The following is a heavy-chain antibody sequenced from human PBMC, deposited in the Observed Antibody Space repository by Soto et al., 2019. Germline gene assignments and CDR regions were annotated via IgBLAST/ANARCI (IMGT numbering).Heavy chain of an antibody. D-gene: IGHD3-3*01. V-gene: IGHV1-8*01. Sequence: ASVKVSCKASGYTFTSYDINWVRQATGQGLEWMGWMNPNSGNTGYAQKFQGRVTMTRNTSISTAYMELSSLRSEDTAVYYCARGAYVFWSEYNEVVFAIGGQGTMVTVSS. J-gene: IGHJ3*02. CDR2: MNPNSGNT. CDR3: ARGAYVFWSEYNEVVFAI. CDR1: GYTFTSYD.